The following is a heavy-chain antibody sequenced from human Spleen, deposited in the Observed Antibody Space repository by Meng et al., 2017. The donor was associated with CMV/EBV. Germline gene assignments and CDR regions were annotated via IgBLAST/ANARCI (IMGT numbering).Heavy chain of an antibody. CDR2: INWNGGRK. D-gene: IGHD5-18*01. CDR3: ARVGLQSYYFDY. CDR1: GFTFDDYA. J-gene: IGHJ4*02. V-gene: IGHV3-20*04. Sequence: GESLKISCAASGFTFDDYAMSWVRQAPGKGLEWVSGINWNGGRKGYADSVKGRFTISRDNAKNSLYLQMNNLRAEDTALYYCARVGLQSYYFDYWGQGALVTVSS.